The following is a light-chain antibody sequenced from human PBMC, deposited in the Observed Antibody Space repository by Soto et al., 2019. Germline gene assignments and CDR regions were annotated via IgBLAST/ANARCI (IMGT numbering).Light chain of an antibody. J-gene: IGKJ4*01. CDR2: GAS. CDR1: LRISKY. V-gene: IGKV1-39*01. Sequence: DIKLTQSPSSLSASVGDRVTITCQASLRISKYLNWYQQKPGKAPKLLIYGASTLQSGVPSRFSGSGSGTDFTLTITNLQPEDSATYFCQQSHSTPLTFGGGTKLEI. CDR3: QQSHSTPLT.